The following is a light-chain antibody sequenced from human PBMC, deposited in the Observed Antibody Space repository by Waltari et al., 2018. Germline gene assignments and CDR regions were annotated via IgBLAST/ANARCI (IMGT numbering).Light chain of an antibody. J-gene: IGKJ4*01. CDR3: QQYHSSPPT. CDR1: QSVSSSY. Sequence: EIVLTQSPGTLSLSPGESATLSCRASQSVSSSYLAWYQQKPGQAPRLLIYDASSRATGIPDRFSGSGSGTDFTLTINRLEPEDFAVYYCQQYHSSPPTFGGGTKVEIK. V-gene: IGKV3-20*01. CDR2: DAS.